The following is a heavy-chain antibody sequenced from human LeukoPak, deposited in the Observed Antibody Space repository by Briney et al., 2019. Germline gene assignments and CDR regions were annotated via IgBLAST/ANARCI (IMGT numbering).Heavy chain of an antibody. V-gene: IGHV3-48*01. D-gene: IGHD1-1*01. J-gene: IGHJ4*02. Sequence: GSLRLSCAASGFTFSSYSMNWVRQAPGKGLEWVSYISSSSRSSTIYYADSVKGRFTISRDNAKNSLYLQMNSLRAEDTAVYYCARVDYTNWYSFDYWGQGTLVTVSS. CDR3: ARVDYTNWYSFDY. CDR1: GFTFSSYS. CDR2: ISSSSRSSTI.